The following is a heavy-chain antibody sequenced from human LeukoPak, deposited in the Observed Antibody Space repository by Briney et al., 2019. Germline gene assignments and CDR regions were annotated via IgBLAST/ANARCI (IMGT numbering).Heavy chain of an antibody. Sequence: SETLSLTCAVYGGSFSGYYWSWIRQPPGKGLEWIGEINHSGSTNYNPSLKSRVTISLDTSKNQFSLKLISVTAADTAVYYCARGGPPSSDCKIDSWGQGILVTVSS. V-gene: IGHV4-34*01. CDR1: GGSFSGYY. J-gene: IGHJ4*02. D-gene: IGHD6-19*01. CDR3: ARGGPPSSDCKIDS. CDR2: INHSGST.